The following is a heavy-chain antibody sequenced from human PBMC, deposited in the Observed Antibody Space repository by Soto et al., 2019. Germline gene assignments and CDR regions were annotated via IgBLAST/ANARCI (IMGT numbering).Heavy chain of an antibody. V-gene: IGHV1-2*04. CDR1: GYTFTGYY. CDR2: INPNSGGT. Sequence: ASVKVSCKASGYTFTGYYMHWVRQAPGQGLEWMGWINPNSGGTNYAQKFQGWVTMTRDTSISTAYMELSRLRSDDTAVYYCARGGVIVVVPAARPRSYYYYYMDVWGKGTTVTVSS. CDR3: ARGGVIVVVPAARPRSYYYYYMDV. J-gene: IGHJ6*03. D-gene: IGHD2-2*01.